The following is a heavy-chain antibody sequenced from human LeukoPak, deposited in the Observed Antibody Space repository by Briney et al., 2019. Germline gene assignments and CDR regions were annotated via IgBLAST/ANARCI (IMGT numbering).Heavy chain of an antibody. V-gene: IGHV3-7*01. CDR3: ARDMETGGRAFDS. CDR2: IKQDGSEK. CDR1: GFTFSSYW. J-gene: IGHJ4*02. Sequence: GGSLRLSCAASGFTFSSYWMSWVRQAPGKGLEWVANIKQDGSEKYYVDSVKGRFTISRDNAKNSLYLQMNSLRADDTAVYYCARDMETGGRAFDSWGQGTLVTVSS. D-gene: IGHD2-8*02.